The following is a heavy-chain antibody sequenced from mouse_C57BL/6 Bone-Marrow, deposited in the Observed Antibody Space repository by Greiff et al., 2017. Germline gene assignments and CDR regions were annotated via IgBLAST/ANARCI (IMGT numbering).Heavy chain of an antibody. CDR1: GFTFSSYG. CDR3: ARHEGLRRSFAY. D-gene: IGHD2-4*01. Sequence: EVQGVESGGDLVKPGASLKLSCAASGFTFSSYGMSWVRQTPDKRLEWVATISSGGSYTYYPDSVKGRFTISRDKAKNTPYLQMSSLKSEDTAMYYCARHEGLRRSFAYWGQGTLVTVSA. CDR2: ISSGGSYT. V-gene: IGHV5-6*01. J-gene: IGHJ3*01.